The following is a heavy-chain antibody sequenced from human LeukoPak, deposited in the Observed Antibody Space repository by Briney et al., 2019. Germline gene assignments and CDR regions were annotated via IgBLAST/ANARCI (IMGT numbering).Heavy chain of an antibody. D-gene: IGHD6-19*01. V-gene: IGHV3-21*01. J-gene: IGHJ4*02. Sequence: PGGSLRLSCAASGFTFSNYNMNWVRQAPGKGLEWVSYISSGSTNIYYTDSVGGRFTISRDNAKNSLYLQMNSLRAEDSAVYYCARDDTAVAGTELDYWGQGTLVTVSS. CDR3: ARDDTAVAGTELDY. CDR1: GFTFSNYN. CDR2: ISSGSTNI.